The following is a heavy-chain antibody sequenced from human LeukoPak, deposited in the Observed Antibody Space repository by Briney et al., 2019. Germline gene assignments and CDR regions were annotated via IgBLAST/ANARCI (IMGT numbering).Heavy chain of an antibody. V-gene: IGHV4-39*01. CDR2: IYYSGST. J-gene: IGHJ3*02. CDR3: ARHALLTFRIVGATTNAFDI. CDR1: GGSISSGGYY. D-gene: IGHD1-26*01. Sequence: PSETLSLTCTVSGGSISSGGYYWGWIRQPPGKGLEWIGSIYYSGSTYYNPSLKSRVTISVDTSKNQFSLKLSSVTAADTAVYYCARHALLTFRIVGATTNAFDIWGQGTMVTVSS.